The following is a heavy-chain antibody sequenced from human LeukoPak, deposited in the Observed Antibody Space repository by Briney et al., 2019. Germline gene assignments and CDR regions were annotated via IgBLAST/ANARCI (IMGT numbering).Heavy chain of an antibody. J-gene: IGHJ4*02. D-gene: IGHD3-10*01. CDR2: ISSSSSYI. Sequence: GGSLRLSCAASGFTFSSYSMNWVRQAPGKGLEWVSSISSSSSYICYADSVKGRFTISRDNAKNSLYLQMNSLRAEDTAVYYCARDRGMVRGVYFDYWGQGTLVTVSS. CDR3: ARDRGMVRGVYFDY. V-gene: IGHV3-21*01. CDR1: GFTFSSYS.